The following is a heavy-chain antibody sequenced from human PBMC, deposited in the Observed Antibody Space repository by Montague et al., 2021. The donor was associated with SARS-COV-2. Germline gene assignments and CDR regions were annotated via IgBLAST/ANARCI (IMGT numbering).Heavy chain of an antibody. CDR2: ISWDGGST. D-gene: IGHD4-23*01. CDR1: GFTFDDYA. CDR3: AKDIERLRWGDYGMDV. J-gene: IGHJ6*02. Sequence: SLRLSCAAYGFTFDDYAMHWVRQAPGKGLEWVSLISWDGGSTYYADSVKGRFTISRDNSKNSLYLQMNSLRAEDTALYYCAKDIERLRWGDYGMDVWGQGTTVTVSS. V-gene: IGHV3-43D*03.